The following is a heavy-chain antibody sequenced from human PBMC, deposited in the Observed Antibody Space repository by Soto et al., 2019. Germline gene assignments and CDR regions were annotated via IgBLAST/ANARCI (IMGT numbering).Heavy chain of an antibody. CDR3: ARAYCSGGSCYGFYYYYGMDV. J-gene: IGHJ6*02. V-gene: IGHV1-8*01. CDR2: MNPNSGNT. D-gene: IGHD2-15*01. Sequence: ASVKVSCKASGYTFTSYDINWVRQAAGQGLEWMGWMNPNSGNTGYAQKFQGRVTMTRNTSISTAYMELSSPRSEDTAVYYCARAYCSGGSCYGFYYYYGMDVWGQGTTVTVSS. CDR1: GYTFTSYD.